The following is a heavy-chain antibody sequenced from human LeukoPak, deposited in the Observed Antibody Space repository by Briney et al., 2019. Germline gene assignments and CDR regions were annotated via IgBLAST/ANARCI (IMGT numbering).Heavy chain of an antibody. J-gene: IGHJ6*03. D-gene: IGHD2-2*01. CDR3: ARVVVVPAAIFYYYYYMDV. Sequence: SETLSLTCAVSGYSISNAYYWGWIRQPPGKGLEWIASMYHSGSTYYNPSLKSRVTISVDTSKNQFSLKLNSVTAADTAVYYCARVVVVPAAIFYYYYYMDVWGKGTTVTVSS. V-gene: IGHV4-38-2*01. CDR1: GYSISNAYY. CDR2: MYHSGST.